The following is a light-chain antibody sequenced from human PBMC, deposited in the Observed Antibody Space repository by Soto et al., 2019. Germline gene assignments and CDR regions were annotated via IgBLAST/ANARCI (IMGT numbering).Light chain of an antibody. V-gene: IGKV1-9*01. J-gene: IGKJ4*01. CDR1: QGISSY. Sequence: DIQMTQSPSTLPAAVGDRVTLTCRASQGISSYLAWFQQKPGRAPKLLVYAASTLQSGVPSRFSGSGSGTEFTLTISSLQPEDFATYYCQQRKDYPLTFGGGTKVDIK. CDR3: QQRKDYPLT. CDR2: AAS.